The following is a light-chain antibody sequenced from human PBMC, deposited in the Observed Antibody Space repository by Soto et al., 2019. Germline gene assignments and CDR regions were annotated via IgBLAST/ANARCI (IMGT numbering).Light chain of an antibody. CDR3: QSYDSRVNGAV. CDR2: GNT. J-gene: IGLJ1*01. Sequence: QSVLTQPPSVSGAPGQRVTIPCTGGSSNIGATYDVHWYQHLPGTAPKLLIYGNTNRPSGVPDRFSGSKSGTSASLAITGLQAEDEADYYCQSYDSRVNGAVFGSGTKLTVL. CDR1: SSNIGATYD. V-gene: IGLV1-40*01.